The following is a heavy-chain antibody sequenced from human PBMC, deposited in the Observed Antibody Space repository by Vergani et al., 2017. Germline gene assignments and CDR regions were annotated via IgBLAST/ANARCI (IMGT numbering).Heavy chain of an antibody. Sequence: EVHLLESGGGLVQSGGSLRLSCAASGFTFSNSAVSWVRQAPGRGLAWVSSISGPGLSTYYADSVKGRFTISRDNAKNSLYLQMNSLRAEDTAVYYCARDGVQLWSTNYYYYYMDVWGKGTTVTVSS. CDR2: ISGPGLST. CDR1: GFTFSNSA. J-gene: IGHJ6*03. D-gene: IGHD5-18*01. V-gene: IGHV3-23*01. CDR3: ARDGVQLWSTNYYYYYMDV.